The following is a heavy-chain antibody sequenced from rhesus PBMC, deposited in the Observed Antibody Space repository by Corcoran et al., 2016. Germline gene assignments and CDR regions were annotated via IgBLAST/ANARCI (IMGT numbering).Heavy chain of an antibody. V-gene: IGHV4-93*02. J-gene: IGHJ4*01. CDR3: ATRRSGTPFDY. D-gene: IGHD2-27*01. CDR2: IYGSGGST. CDR1: GGSISSSNW. Sequence: QVQLQESGPAVVKPSETLSLTCAVSGGSISSSNWWSWIRQSPGKGLEWIGGIYGSGGSTEYNPSLKSRVTISIDTSKNQFSLKLSSVTAADPAVYYCATRRSGTPFDYWGQGVLVTVSS.